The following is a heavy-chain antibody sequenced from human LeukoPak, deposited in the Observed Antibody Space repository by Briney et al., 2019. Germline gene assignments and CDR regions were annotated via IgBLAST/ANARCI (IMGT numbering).Heavy chain of an antibody. D-gene: IGHD6-13*01. CDR3: ARGMYSSSWFFDY. J-gene: IGHJ4*02. CDR2: IYYSGST. V-gene: IGHV4-59*01. Sequence: SETLSLTCTVSGGSISSYYWRWIRQPPGKGLEWIGYIYYSGSTNYNPSLKSRVTISVDTSKNQFSLKLSSVTAADTAVYYCARGMYSSSWFFDYWGQGTLVTVSS. CDR1: GGSISSYY.